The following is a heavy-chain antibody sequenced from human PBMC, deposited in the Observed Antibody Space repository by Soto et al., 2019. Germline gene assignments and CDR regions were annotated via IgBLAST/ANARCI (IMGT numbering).Heavy chain of an antibody. J-gene: IGHJ6*02. CDR1: GFTFRSYA. CDR3: AKDLSPYNYVFHYGMDV. V-gene: IGHV3-23*01. D-gene: IGHD5-18*01. Sequence: GGSLRLSCVASGFTFRSYAMSWVRQAPGKGLEWVSALSGSGGSTYYADSVKGRFTISRDNSKNTLYLQMNSLRAEDTAVYYCAKDLSPYNYVFHYGMDVWGQGTTVTVSS. CDR2: LSGSGGST.